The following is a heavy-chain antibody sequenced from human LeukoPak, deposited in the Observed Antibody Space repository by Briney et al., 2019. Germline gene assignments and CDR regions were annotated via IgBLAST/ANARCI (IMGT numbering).Heavy chain of an antibody. J-gene: IGHJ5*02. D-gene: IGHD2-2*01. Sequence: PSETLSLTCTVSGGSMSSYYWSWIRQSPGKGLEWIGYIYYSGSTNYNPSLKSRVTISVDTSKNQFSLKLSSVTAADTAVYYCARTSYAEYNWFDPWGQGTLVTVSS. V-gene: IGHV4-59*08. CDR2: IYYSGST. CDR1: GGSMSSYY. CDR3: ARTSYAEYNWFDP.